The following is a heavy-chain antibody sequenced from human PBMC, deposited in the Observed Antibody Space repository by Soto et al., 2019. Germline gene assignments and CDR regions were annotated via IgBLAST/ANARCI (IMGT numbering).Heavy chain of an antibody. Sequence: PXVTLSLTSAVIGGSFSGYYGSWIRQPPGKGLEWIGEINHSRSTNYNPSLKSRVTISVHTSKNQFSLTLSCVTAADTAVYYCARGRLRFLEWLLAGGYFDYWGEGTLVPVSS. CDR3: ARGRLRFLEWLLAGGYFDY. V-gene: IGHV4-34*01. D-gene: IGHD3-3*01. CDR2: INHSRST. J-gene: IGHJ4*02. CDR1: GGSFSGYY.